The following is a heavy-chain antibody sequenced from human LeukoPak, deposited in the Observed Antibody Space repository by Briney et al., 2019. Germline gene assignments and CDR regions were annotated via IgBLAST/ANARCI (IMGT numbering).Heavy chain of an antibody. V-gene: IGHV4-38-2*01. D-gene: IGHD2-8*01. CDR3: ASLADCTNGVCSNDYYYMDV. J-gene: IGHJ6*03. CDR2: IYHSGST. Sequence: PSETLSLTCAVSGYSISSGYYWGWIRQPPGKGLEWIGSIYHSGSTYYNPSLKSRVTISVDTSKNQSSLKLSSVTAADTAVYYCASLADCTNGVCSNDYYYMDVWGKGTTVTVSS. CDR1: GYSISSGYY.